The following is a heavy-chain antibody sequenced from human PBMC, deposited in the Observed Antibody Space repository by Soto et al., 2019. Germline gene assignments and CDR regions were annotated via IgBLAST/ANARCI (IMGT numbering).Heavy chain of an antibody. Sequence: SETLSLTCAVSSGSISSSNWWSWVRQPPGKGLEWIGEIFHSGSTNYNPSLKSRVTIAVDKSKNQFSLKLSSVTAADTAMYYCATLNGGGMCYFDYWGPGTLVTVSS. CDR3: ATLNGGGMCYFDY. V-gene: IGHV4-4*02. D-gene: IGHD1-1*01. J-gene: IGHJ4*02. CDR2: IFHSGST. CDR1: SGSISSSNW.